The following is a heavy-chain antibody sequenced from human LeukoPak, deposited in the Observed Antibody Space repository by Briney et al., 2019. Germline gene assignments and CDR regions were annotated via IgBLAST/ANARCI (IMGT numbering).Heavy chain of an antibody. J-gene: IGHJ4*02. Sequence: GESLRLSCAASGFTVSRFRMSWVRQPPGKGLEWVANINQDGSDLYYVDSVKGRFTVSTDSGKNSLYLQMNSLRAEDTAVYYCASSWGSAIDFWGQGTLVTVSS. CDR2: INQDGSDL. CDR1: GFTVSRFR. V-gene: IGHV3-7*01. CDR3: ASSWGSAIDF. D-gene: IGHD3-16*01.